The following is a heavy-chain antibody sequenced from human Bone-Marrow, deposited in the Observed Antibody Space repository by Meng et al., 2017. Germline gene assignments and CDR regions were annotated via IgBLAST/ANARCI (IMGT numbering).Heavy chain of an antibody. CDR2: INHSGST. J-gene: IGHJ4*02. CDR3: ARGPTTMAHDFDY. V-gene: IGHV4-34*01. CDR1: GGSFSDYY. D-gene: IGHD4-11*01. Sequence: LQHWGQGLLNPSETLSPPCGVCGGSFSDYYWSWIRQPPGKGLEWIGEINHSGSTNYNPSLESRATISVDTSQNNLSLKLSSVTAADSAVYYCARGPTTMAHDFDYWGQGTLVTVSS.